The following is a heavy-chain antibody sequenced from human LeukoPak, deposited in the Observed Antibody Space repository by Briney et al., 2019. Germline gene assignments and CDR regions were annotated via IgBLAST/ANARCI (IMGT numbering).Heavy chain of an antibody. J-gene: IGHJ4*02. CDR3: ARSGYSYGDGFDS. CDR2: IYPSDSNI. V-gene: IGHV5-51*01. D-gene: IGHD5-18*01. Sequence: KVSCKASGGTFSSYAISWVRQMPGKGLEWMGIIYPSDSNIRYSPSFQGQVTISADKSISTAYLQWSSLKASDTAMYYCARSGYSYGDGFDSWGQGTLVTVSS. CDR1: GGTFSSYA.